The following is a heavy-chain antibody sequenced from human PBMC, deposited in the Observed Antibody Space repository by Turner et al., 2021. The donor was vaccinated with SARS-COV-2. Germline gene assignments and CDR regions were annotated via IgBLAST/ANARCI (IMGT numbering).Heavy chain of an antibody. D-gene: IGHD3-10*01. CDR2: ISWSSANI. J-gene: IGHJ6*02. Sequence: DVQLLDSGGGLVQPGWSLVLSCAASGFTFDDYAMHWVRQAPGKGLEWVSGISWSSANIGYADSVKGRFTISRDNAKNSLYLQMNSLRAEDTALYYCAKDMVRGLIDSYYGMDVWGQGTTVTVSS. V-gene: IGHV3-9*01. CDR1: GFTFDDYA. CDR3: AKDMVRGLIDSYYGMDV.